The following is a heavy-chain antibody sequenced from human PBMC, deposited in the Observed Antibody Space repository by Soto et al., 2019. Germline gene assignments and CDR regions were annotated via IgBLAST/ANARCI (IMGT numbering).Heavy chain of an antibody. CDR2: IKQDGSEK. CDR3: ARERGVRGVIITVYYGMDV. CDR1: GFTFSSYW. Sequence: LRLSCAASGFTFSSYWMSWVRLAPGKGLEWVANIKQDGSEKYYVDSVKGRFTISRGNAKNSLYLQMNSLRAEDTAVYYCARERGVRGVIITVYYGMDVWGQGTTVTVSS. V-gene: IGHV3-7*01. D-gene: IGHD3-10*01. J-gene: IGHJ6*02.